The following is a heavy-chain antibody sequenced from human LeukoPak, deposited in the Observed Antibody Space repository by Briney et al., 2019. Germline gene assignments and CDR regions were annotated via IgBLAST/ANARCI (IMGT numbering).Heavy chain of an antibody. Sequence: SETLSLTCTVSGDSISTGYYWDWIRQPPGKGLEWMGTFYHGGSTYYNPSLKSRVTISVDTSKNQFSLNLTSVTAADTAVYYCARVYYSSSYDYWYFDLWGRGTLVTVSS. D-gene: IGHD6-13*01. CDR2: FYHGGST. CDR1: GDSISTGYY. V-gene: IGHV4-38-2*02. J-gene: IGHJ2*01. CDR3: ARVYYSSSYDYWYFDL.